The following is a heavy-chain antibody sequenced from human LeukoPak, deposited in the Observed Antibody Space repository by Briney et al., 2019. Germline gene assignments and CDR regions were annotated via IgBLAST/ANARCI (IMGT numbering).Heavy chain of an antibody. J-gene: IGHJ4*02. CDR1: GFTFSNYA. CDR3: AKQVGYYYDSWSSILDY. V-gene: IGHV3-23*01. D-gene: IGHD3-10*01. CDR2: ISGGGSKT. Sequence: GGSLRLSCAASGFTFSNYAMSWVRQAPGRGLEWVSAISGGGSKTHYADSVKGRFTISRDNSKNTLYLGMNSLRAEDTAVHYCAKQVGYYYDSWSSILDYWGQGTLVTVSS.